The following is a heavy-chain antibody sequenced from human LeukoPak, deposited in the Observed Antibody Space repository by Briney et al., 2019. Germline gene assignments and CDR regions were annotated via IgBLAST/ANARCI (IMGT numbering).Heavy chain of an antibody. J-gene: IGHJ5*02. CDR3: ARYDSSGYYSGFDP. CDR2: IYYSGST. CDR1: GGSVSSYY. V-gene: IGHV4-59*02. D-gene: IGHD3-22*01. Sequence: SETLSPTCTVSGGSVSSYYWSWIRQPPGKGLEWTGYIYYSGSTNYNPSLKSRVTISVDTSTNQFSLKLSSVTAADMAVYYCARYDSSGYYSGFDPWGQGTLVTVSS.